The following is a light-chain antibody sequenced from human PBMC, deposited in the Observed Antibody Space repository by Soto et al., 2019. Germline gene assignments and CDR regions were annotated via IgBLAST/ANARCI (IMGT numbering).Light chain of an antibody. CDR2: EVT. CDR1: SSDVGRYNT. J-gene: IGLJ1*01. CDR3: NSLRVNHLYV. V-gene: IGLV2-14*01. Sequence: SVLTQPASVSGSPGQTTTISCTGTSSDVGRYNTVSWYQHHPGKAPKLIIYEVTHRPAGISDRFSASKSGNTASLTISGLQAEDEADYYCNSLRVNHLYVFGSGTKVTVL.